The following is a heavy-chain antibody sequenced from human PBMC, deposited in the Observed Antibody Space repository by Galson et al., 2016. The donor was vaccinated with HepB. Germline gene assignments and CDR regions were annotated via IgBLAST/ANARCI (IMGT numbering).Heavy chain of an antibody. CDR3: AHRRRRRIVVFGAIDNYFDA. D-gene: IGHD2/OR15-2a*01. CDR1: GFSLSSSGVG. Sequence: PALVKPTQTLTLTCTFSGFSLSSSGVGVGWIRQPPGKALEWLALIYWDDDKRYNPSLKNRLTITKGTSKNQVVLTMTNMEPVDTATYYCAHRRRRRIVVFGAIDNYFDAWGQGTTVTVSS. J-gene: IGHJ3*01. V-gene: IGHV2-5*02. CDR2: IYWDDDK.